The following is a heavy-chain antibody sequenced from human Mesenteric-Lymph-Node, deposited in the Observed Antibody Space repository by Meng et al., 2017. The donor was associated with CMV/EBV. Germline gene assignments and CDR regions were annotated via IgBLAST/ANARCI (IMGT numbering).Heavy chain of an antibody. CDR1: GGSISSSSYY. J-gene: IGHJ3*02. Sequence: SETLSLTCTVSGGSISSSSYYWGWIRQPPGKGLEWIGSIYYSGSTYYNPSLKSRVTISVDTSKNQFSLKLSSVTAADTAIYSCVRGPSLIIPSDNGFNIWGQGTMVTVSS. CDR2: IYYSGST. V-gene: IGHV4-39*07. D-gene: IGHD3-3*01. CDR3: VRGPSLIIPSDNGFNI.